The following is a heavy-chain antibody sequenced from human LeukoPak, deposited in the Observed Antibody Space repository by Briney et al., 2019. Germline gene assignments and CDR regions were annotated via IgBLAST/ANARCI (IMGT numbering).Heavy chain of an antibody. D-gene: IGHD3-22*01. CDR1: GGSISSYY. CDR2: IYYSGST. V-gene: IGHV4-59*01. J-gene: IGHJ4*02. Sequence: SETLSLTCTVSGGSISSYYWSWIRQPPGKGLEWIGYIYYSGSTNYNPSLKSRVTISVDTSKNQFSLKLSSVTAADTAVYYCARVLYNYYDSSGYYYFDYWGQGTLVTVS. CDR3: ARVLYNYYDSSGYYYFDY.